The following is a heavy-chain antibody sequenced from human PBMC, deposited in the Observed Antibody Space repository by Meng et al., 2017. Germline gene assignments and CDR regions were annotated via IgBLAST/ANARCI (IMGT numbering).Heavy chain of an antibody. CDR1: GFTFSSYW. D-gene: IGHD6-13*01. CDR2: ISGSGGST. V-gene: IGHV3-23*01. CDR3: AKWMGASSS. J-gene: IGHJ4*02. Sequence: GESLKISCAASGFTFSSYWMSWVRQAPGKGLEWVSAISGSGGSTYYADSVKGRFTISRDNSKNTLYLQMNSLRAEDTAVYYCAKWMGASSSWGQGTLVTVSS.